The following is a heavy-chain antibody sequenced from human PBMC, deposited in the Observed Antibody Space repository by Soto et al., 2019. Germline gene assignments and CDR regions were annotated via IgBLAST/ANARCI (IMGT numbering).Heavy chain of an antibody. CDR2: IWYDGSKK. J-gene: IGHJ5*02. D-gene: IGHD3-22*01. CDR3: VREDSFRDSTAP. CDR1: GFTFSNYG. Sequence: QVQLVESGGGVVQPGRSLTVSCAASGFTFSNYGMHWVRQAPDKGLEWVAVIWYDGSKKYYADSVKGRFTFSRDDSKKKMYLEMNSLRVDDTAVYYGVREDSFRDSTAPCGQGTLVTVSS. V-gene: IGHV3-33*01.